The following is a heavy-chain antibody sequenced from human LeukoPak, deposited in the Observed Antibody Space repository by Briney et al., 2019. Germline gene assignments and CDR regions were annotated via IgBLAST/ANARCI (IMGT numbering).Heavy chain of an antibody. CDR1: GFTFSSYA. D-gene: IGHD6-13*01. CDR2: IGSGSGGRT. J-gene: IGHJ4*02. V-gene: IGHV3-23*01. Sequence: GGSLRLSCAASGFTFSSYAMSWVRQAPGKGLEWVSGIGSGSGGRTYYADSVKGRFSISRDNSRDTLNLQMNSLRAEDTAIYYCVQSTAWYRSSWYLIYWGQGILVTVSS. CDR3: VQSTAWYRSSWYLIY.